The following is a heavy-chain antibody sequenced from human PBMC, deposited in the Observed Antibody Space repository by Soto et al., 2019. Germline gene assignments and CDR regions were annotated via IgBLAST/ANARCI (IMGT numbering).Heavy chain of an antibody. D-gene: IGHD6-13*01. J-gene: IGHJ6*02. Sequence: QVQLVESGGGVVQPGRSLRLSCAASGFTFSSYAMHWVRQAPGKGLEWVAVISYDGSNKYYADSVKGRFTISRDNSKNTLYLQMNSLRAEDTAVYYCARDPSSWYFAAVYYYYGMDVWGQGTTVTVSS. V-gene: IGHV3-30-3*01. CDR1: GFTFSSYA. CDR3: ARDPSSWYFAAVYYYYGMDV. CDR2: ISYDGSNK.